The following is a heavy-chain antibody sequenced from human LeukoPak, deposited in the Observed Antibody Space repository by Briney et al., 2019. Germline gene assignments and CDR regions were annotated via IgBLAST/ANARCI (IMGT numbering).Heavy chain of an antibody. CDR2: IKPKTDGGTT. CDR1: GFTLGNAW. J-gene: IGHJ4*02. V-gene: IGHV3-15*01. D-gene: IGHD2-15*01. CDR3: TTPQGCSGGTCYRN. Sequence: PGGSLRLSCAASGFTLGNAWKTWVRQAPGKGLVWVGRIKPKTDGGTTDYAAPVKGRFTISRDDSKNTLYLQMNSLKTEDTAVYYCTTPQGCSGGTCYRNWGQGTLVTVSS.